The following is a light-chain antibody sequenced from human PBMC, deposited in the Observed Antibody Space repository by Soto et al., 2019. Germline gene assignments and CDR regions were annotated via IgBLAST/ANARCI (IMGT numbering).Light chain of an antibody. Sequence: QSALTQPASVSGSPGQSITISCTGTSSDVGGYNYVSRYQQHPGKAPKLMIYEVSNRPSGVSNRFSGSKSGNTASLTISGLQAEDEADYYFSSYTSSATGVFGGGTKLTVL. CDR2: EVS. V-gene: IGLV2-14*01. J-gene: IGLJ3*02. CDR1: SSDVGGYNY. CDR3: SSYTSSATGV.